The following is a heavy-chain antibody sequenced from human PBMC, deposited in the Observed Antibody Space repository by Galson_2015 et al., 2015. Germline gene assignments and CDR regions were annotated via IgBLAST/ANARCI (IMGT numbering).Heavy chain of an antibody. J-gene: IGHJ5*02. CDR1: GGTFSSYA. CDR2: IIPIFGTA. D-gene: IGHD1-26*01. Sequence: SVKVSCKASGGTFSSYAISWVRQAPGQGLEWMGGIIPIFGTAIYAQKFQGRVTITADESTSTAYMELSSLRSEDTAVYYCARDQGDRAWFDPWGQGTLVTVSS. CDR3: ARDQGDRAWFDP. V-gene: IGHV1-69*13.